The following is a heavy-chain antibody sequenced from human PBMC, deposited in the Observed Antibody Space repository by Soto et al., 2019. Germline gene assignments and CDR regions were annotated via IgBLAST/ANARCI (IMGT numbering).Heavy chain of an antibody. CDR1: VFTFTNYG. J-gene: IGHJ4*02. CDR3: AKDGAPRYCSRSSCHPAGAY. D-gene: IGHD2-15*01. Sequence: QVQLVESGGGVVQPGRSLRLSCAGSVFTFTNYGLHWVRPAPGKGLEWVAVISYDGSNRYYADSVKGRFTISRDNSKNMLYLQMDSLRAEDTAVYYCAKDGAPRYCSRSSCHPAGAYWWQGTLVTVSS. V-gene: IGHV3-30*18. CDR2: ISYDGSNR.